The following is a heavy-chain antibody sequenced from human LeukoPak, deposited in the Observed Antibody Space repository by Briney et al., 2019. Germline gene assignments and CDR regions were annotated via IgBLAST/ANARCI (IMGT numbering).Heavy chain of an antibody. CDR1: GFTFSSYG. CDR2: ISYDGGNK. D-gene: IGHD3-22*01. V-gene: IGHV3-30*03. Sequence: GGSLRLSCAASGFTFSSYGMHWVRQAPGKGLEWVALISYDGGNKYYADSVKGRFTISRDNYKNTLYLQMNSLRAEDTAVYYCARDSGIYDSSGYYGLSYYGMDVWGQGTTVTVS. J-gene: IGHJ6*02. CDR3: ARDSGIYDSSGYYGLSYYGMDV.